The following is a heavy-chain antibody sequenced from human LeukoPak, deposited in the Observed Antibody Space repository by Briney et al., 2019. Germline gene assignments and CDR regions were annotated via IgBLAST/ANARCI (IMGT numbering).Heavy chain of an antibody. J-gene: IGHJ4*02. CDR1: GFTFDDYA. CDR2: ICWNSCSI. V-gene: IGHV3-9*01. CDR3: AKDASYYFDY. Sequence: PGGSLRLSCAASGFTFDDYAMHWVRQAPAKGLEWVSGICWNSCSIDYADSVKGRFTISRDNAKNSLYLQMNSLRAEDTALYYCAKDASYYFDYWGQGTLVTVSS.